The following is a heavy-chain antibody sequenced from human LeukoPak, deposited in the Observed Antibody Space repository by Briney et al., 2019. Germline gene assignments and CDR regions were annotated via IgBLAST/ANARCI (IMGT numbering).Heavy chain of an antibody. D-gene: IGHD6-6*01. J-gene: IGHJ4*02. CDR3: ARGEWSSSPFDY. CDR2: ISTSSSYI. Sequence: GGSLRLSCAASGFTFRSYSMNWVRQAPGKGLEWVSFISTSSSYIYYADSVKGRFTISRDNAKNSLYLQMNSLRVEDTAVYYCARGEWSSSPFDYWGQGTLVTVSS. CDR1: GFTFRSYS. V-gene: IGHV3-21*01.